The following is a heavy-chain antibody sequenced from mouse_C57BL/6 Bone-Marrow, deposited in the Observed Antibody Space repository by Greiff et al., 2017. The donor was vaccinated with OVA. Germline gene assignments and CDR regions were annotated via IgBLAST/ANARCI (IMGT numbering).Heavy chain of an antibody. CDR3: ARLGVTATGYYFDY. CDR1: GSTFSDYG. D-gene: IGHD2-2*01. J-gene: IGHJ2*01. Sequence: EVQRVESGGGLVKPGGSLKLSCAASGSTFSDYGMHWVRQAPEKGLEWVAYISSGSSTIYYADTVKGRFTISRDNAKNTLFLQMTSLRSEDTAMYYCARLGVTATGYYFDYWGQGTTLTVSS. CDR2: ISSGSSTI. V-gene: IGHV5-17*01.